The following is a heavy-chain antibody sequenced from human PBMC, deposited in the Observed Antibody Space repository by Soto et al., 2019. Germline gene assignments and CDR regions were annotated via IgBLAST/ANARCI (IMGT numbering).Heavy chain of an antibody. CDR3: ARTLYSYGPRFDY. D-gene: IGHD5-18*01. Sequence: SETLSLTCTVSGGSISSYYWSWIRQPPGKGLEWIGYIYYSGSTNYNPSLKSRVTISVDTSKNQFSLKLSSVTAADTAVYYCARTLYSYGPRFDYWGQGTLVTVAS. V-gene: IGHV4-59*01. J-gene: IGHJ4*02. CDR1: GGSISSYY. CDR2: IYYSGST.